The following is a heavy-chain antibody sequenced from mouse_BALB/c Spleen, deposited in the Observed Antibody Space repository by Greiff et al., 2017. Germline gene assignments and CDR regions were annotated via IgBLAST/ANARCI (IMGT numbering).Heavy chain of an antibody. Sequence: EVKLVESGGGLVKPGGSLKLSCAASGFTFSSYAMSWVRQTPEKRLEWVATISSGGSYTYYPDSVKGRFTISRDNAKNTLYLQMSSLRSEDTAMYYCASQMDYWGQGTSVTVSS. CDR3: ASQMDY. V-gene: IGHV5-9-3*01. CDR2: ISSGGSYT. CDR1: GFTFSSYA. J-gene: IGHJ4*01.